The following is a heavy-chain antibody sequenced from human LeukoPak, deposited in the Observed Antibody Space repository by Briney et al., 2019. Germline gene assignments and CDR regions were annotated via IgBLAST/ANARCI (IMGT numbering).Heavy chain of an antibody. D-gene: IGHD3-22*01. CDR3: AGEDNSSGYRPFDI. J-gene: IGHJ3*02. V-gene: IGHV1-2*06. CDR2: INPNNGGT. Sequence: ASVKVSCKASGYTFTGYYIHWVRQAPGQGLDWMGRINPNNGGTNYAQKFLGRVTMTRDMSMSTAYMELSRLRSDDTAVYYCAGEDNSSGYRPFDIWGQRTMVTVPS. CDR1: GYTFTGYY.